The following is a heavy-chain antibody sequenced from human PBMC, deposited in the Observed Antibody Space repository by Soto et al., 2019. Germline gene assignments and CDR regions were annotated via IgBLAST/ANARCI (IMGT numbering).Heavy chain of an antibody. Sequence: GGSLRLSCAASGFTFSSYSMNWVRQAPGKGLEWVSYISSSSSTIYYADSVKGRFTISRDNAKNSLYLQMNSLRAEDTAVYYCARASTRYSSGWTDAFDIWGQGTMVTVSS. CDR3: ARASTRYSSGWTDAFDI. J-gene: IGHJ3*02. D-gene: IGHD6-19*01. CDR2: ISSSSSTI. V-gene: IGHV3-48*01. CDR1: GFTFSSYS.